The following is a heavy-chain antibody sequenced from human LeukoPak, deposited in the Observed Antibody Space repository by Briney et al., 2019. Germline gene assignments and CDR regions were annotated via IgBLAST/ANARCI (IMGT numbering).Heavy chain of an antibody. CDR1: GGSISSYY. CDR3: ARGVDTAHPFPDY. D-gene: IGHD5-18*01. Sequence: SETLSLTCTVSGGSISSYYWSWIRQPPGKGLEWIGYIYYSGSTNYNPSLKSRVTISVDTSKNQFSLKLSSVTAADTAVYYCARGVDTAHPFPDYWGQGILVTVSS. CDR2: IYYSGST. J-gene: IGHJ4*02. V-gene: IGHV4-59*01.